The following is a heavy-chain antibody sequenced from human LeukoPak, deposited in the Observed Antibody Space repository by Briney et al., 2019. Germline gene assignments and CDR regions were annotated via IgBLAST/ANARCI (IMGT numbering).Heavy chain of an antibody. Sequence: PSETLSLTCAVYGGSFSGYYWSWIRQPPGKGLEWIGEINHSGSTNYNPSLKSRVTISVDTSKNQFSLKLSSVTAADTAVYYCARAEVAAAGTFAPESPLYYFDYWGQGTLVTVSS. CDR3: ARAEVAAAGTFAPESPLYYFDY. CDR1: GGSFSGYY. CDR2: INHSGST. D-gene: IGHD6-13*01. V-gene: IGHV4-34*01. J-gene: IGHJ4*02.